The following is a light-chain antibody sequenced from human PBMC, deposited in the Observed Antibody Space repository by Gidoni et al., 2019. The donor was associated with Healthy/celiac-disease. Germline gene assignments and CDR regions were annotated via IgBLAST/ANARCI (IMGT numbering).Light chain of an antibody. CDR3: QSYDSSLSEDV. CDR1: SSNIGAGYD. CDR2: GNS. V-gene: IGLV1-40*01. Sequence: QPVLTLPPSVSGAPGQRVTISCTGSSSNIGAGYDVHWYQQLPGTAPKLLIYGNSNRPSGVPDRFSGSKSGTSASLAITGLQAEDEADYYCQSYDSSLSEDVFGTGTKVTVL. J-gene: IGLJ1*01.